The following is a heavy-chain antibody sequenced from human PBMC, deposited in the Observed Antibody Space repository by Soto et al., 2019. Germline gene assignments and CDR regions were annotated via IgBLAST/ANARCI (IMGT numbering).Heavy chain of an antibody. Sequence: PSETLSLTCIVSGGSVGTISFYWGWIRQPPGKGLEWIGSIYYTGSTYYNPSLKSRVTLSLDKSKNQFSLNLTSVTAADTAVYYCVSRRDILTGYHTFHYWGQGTLVTVSS. D-gene: IGHD3-9*01. CDR1: GGSVGTISFY. CDR3: VSRRDILTGYHTFHY. J-gene: IGHJ4*02. CDR2: IYYTGST. V-gene: IGHV4-39*01.